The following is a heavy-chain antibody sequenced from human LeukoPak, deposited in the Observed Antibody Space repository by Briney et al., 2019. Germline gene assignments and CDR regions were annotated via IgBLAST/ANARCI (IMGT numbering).Heavy chain of an antibody. Sequence: GASVKVSCKASGYTFTYRYLHWVRQAPGQALEWMGWITPFNGNTNYAQKFQDRVTITRDRSMSTAYMELSSLKSEDTAMYYCAIARPNYYYYYGMDVWGQGTTVTVSS. CDR2: ITPFNGNT. J-gene: IGHJ6*02. CDR3: AIARPNYYYYYGMDV. CDR1: GYTFTYRY. V-gene: IGHV1-45*02.